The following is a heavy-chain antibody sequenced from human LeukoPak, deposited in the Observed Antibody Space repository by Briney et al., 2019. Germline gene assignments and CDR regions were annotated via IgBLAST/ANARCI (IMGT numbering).Heavy chain of an antibody. V-gene: IGHV1-2*02. CDR3: ARQVVPAAIFDY. CDR1: GYTFTGYY. D-gene: IGHD2-2*01. CDR2: INPNSGGT. J-gene: IGHJ4*02. Sequence: ASVKVSCKASGYTFTGYYMYWVRQAPGQGLEWMGWINPNSGGTNYAQKFQGRVTMTRDTSISTAYMKLSRLRSDDTAVYYCARQVVPAAIFDYWGQGTLVTVSS.